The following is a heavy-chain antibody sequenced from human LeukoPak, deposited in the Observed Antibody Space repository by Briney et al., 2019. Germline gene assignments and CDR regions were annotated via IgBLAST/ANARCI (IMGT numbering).Heavy chain of an antibody. CDR2: IYYSGST. J-gene: IGHJ4*02. V-gene: IGHV4-39*01. D-gene: IGHD6-13*01. CDR1: GGSISSSSFY. Sequence: SETLSLTCTVSGGSISSSSFYWGWIRQPPGKGLEWIGTIYYSGSTFYNPSLKSRVTISVDTSKNQFSLKLSSVTAADTAVYYCASYYSSSCLFDYWGQGTLVTVSS. CDR3: ASYYSSSCLFDY.